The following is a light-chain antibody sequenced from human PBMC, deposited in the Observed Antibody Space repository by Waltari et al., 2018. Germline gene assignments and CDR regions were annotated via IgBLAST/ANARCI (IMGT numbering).Light chain of an antibody. Sequence: QSALTQPASVSGSPGQSITISCPGTSSDVGGYTYVSWYQQHPGKAPKLMIYDVSNRPSGVSNRFSGSKSGNTASLTISGLQPEDEADYYCSSYTSSTIYVFGTGTKVTVL. V-gene: IGLV2-14*01. CDR1: SSDVGGYTY. J-gene: IGLJ1*01. CDR2: DVS. CDR3: SSYTSSTIYV.